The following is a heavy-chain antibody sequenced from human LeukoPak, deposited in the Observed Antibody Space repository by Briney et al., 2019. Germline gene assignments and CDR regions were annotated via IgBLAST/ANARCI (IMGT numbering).Heavy chain of an antibody. J-gene: IGHJ5*02. CDR3: ARQGIAARIIPWFDP. D-gene: IGHD6-6*01. V-gene: IGHV4-59*08. CDR2: IYYSGST. CDR1: GGSFSGYY. Sequence: SETLSLTCAVYGGSFSGYYWSWIRQPPGKGLWWIGDIYYSGSTNYNPSLKSRVIISVDTSKNQCSLKLSSVTPADTAVYYCARQGIAARIIPWFDPWDQGTLVTV.